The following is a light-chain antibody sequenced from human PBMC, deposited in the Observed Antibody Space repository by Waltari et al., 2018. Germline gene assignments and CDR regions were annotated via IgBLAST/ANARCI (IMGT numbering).Light chain of an antibody. Sequence: QSALTQPASVSGSPGPSITIPCTGTSSDVGVYKRVSWYQQHPDKAPKLMIYAVSKRPSGVSDRFSGSKSGDMASLTISGLQPEDEAEYFCSSYAGSSKGVFGGGTKVTVL. CDR1: SSDVGVYKR. J-gene: IGLJ2*01. V-gene: IGLV2-23*02. CDR2: AVS. CDR3: SSYAGSSKGV.